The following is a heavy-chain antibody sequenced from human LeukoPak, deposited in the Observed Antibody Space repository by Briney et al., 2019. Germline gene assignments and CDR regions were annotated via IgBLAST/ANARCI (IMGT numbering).Heavy chain of an antibody. V-gene: IGHV3-48*04. D-gene: IGHD3/OR15-3a*01. J-gene: IGHJ6*03. CDR1: GFTFSSYS. Sequence: GGSLRLSCAASGFTFSSYSIIWVRQAPGKGLEWISYIDFTGSTIFYADSVKGRFTISRDNAKNSVYLQTNSLRVEDTALYYCARGFGLAYYYYSMDVWGKGTTVTISS. CDR3: ARGFGLAYYYYSMDV. CDR2: IDFTGSTI.